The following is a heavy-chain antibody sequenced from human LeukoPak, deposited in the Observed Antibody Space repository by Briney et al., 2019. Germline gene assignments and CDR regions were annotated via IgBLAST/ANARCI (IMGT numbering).Heavy chain of an antibody. D-gene: IGHD1-26*01. CDR1: GFTFSSYS. Sequence: GGSLRLSCAASGFTFSSYSMNWVRQAPGKGLEWVSSISSNSRYTYYADSVKGRFTISRDNAKNSLYLQMNSLRAEDTAVYYCAKGRGWEASYYYYYMDVWGKGTTVTISS. CDR2: ISSNSRYT. CDR3: AKGRGWEASYYYYYMDV. J-gene: IGHJ6*03. V-gene: IGHV3-21*01.